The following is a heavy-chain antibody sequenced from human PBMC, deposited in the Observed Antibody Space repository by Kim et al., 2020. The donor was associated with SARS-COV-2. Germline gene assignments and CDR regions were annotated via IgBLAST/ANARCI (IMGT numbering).Heavy chain of an antibody. Sequence: YYEDRLNGLCNISRDNSKNKLHLQMNSIRAEHTAGYYCARFMYGMGSYYGYWGQGTLVTVSS. CDR3: ARFMYGMGSYYGY. J-gene: IGHJ4*02. D-gene: IGHD3-10*01. V-gene: IGHV3-53*01.